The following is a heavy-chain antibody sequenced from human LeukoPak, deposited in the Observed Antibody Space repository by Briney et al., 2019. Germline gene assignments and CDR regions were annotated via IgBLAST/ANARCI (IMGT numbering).Heavy chain of an antibody. V-gene: IGHV1-46*01. CDR2: ISPSGGST. J-gene: IGHJ5*02. CDR3: ARDHRLQLENWFDP. CDR1: GYTFTSNY. Sequence: GASVKVSCKAFGYTFTSNYMHWVRQAPGQGPEWMGVISPSGGSTTYAQKFQGRVTLTRDMSTSTDYLELSSLRSEDTAVYYCARDHRLQLENWFDPWGQGTLVTVSS. D-gene: IGHD6-13*01.